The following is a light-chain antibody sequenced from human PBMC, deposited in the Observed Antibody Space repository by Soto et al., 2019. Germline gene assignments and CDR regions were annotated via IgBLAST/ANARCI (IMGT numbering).Light chain of an antibody. CDR1: QSISGW. Sequence: DIQMTQSPSTLSASLGDRVTITCRASQSISGWLAWYQQKPGKAPKLLIYDASSLESGVPSRFSGSGSGTEFTRTITSLQPDDFATYYCQQYSSYPDTFGQGTKLEIK. J-gene: IGKJ2*01. CDR2: DAS. V-gene: IGKV1-5*01. CDR3: QQYSSYPDT.